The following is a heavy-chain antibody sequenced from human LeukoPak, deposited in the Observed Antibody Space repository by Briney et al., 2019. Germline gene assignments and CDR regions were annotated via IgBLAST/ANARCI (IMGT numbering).Heavy chain of an antibody. V-gene: IGHV3-74*01. J-gene: IGHJ4*02. CDR3: ARVPGGGATVSFDY. Sequence: TGGSLRLSCAASGFTFSTYLMHWVRQAPGKGLLWVSRISSDGSSTSYADSVKGRFTISRDNARNTLYLQMSSLRAEDTAVYYCARVPGGGATVSFDYWGQGTLVTVSS. CDR2: ISSDGSST. CDR1: GFTFSTYL. D-gene: IGHD1-26*01.